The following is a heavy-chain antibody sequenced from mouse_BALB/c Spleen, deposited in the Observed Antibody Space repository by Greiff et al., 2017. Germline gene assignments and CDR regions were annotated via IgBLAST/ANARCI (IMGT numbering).Heavy chain of an antibody. CDR2: IYWDDDK. D-gene: IGHD2-10*01. J-gene: IGHJ3*01. Sequence: QVTLKVSGPGILQPSQTLSLTCSFSGFSLSTSGMGVSWIRQPSGKGLEWLAHIYWDDDKRYNPSLKSRLTISKDTSSNQVFLKITSVDTADTATYYCARTYYGNSWFAYWGQGTLVTVSA. CDR3: ARTYYGNSWFAY. CDR1: GFSLSTSGMG. V-gene: IGHV8-12*01.